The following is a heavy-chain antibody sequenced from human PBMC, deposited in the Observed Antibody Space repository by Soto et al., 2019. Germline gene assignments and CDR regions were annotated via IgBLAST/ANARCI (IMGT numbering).Heavy chain of an antibody. CDR2: INHDGSNK. Sequence: GGSLRLSCAASGFTFSSYAMSWVRQAPGKGLEWVSNINHDGSNKYYVDSVKGRFTISRDNAKNSLYLQMNSLRAEDTAIYYCARVSPVMSPGYWGQGTLVTVSS. CDR1: GFTFSSYA. CDR3: ARVSPVMSPGY. V-gene: IGHV3-7*05. J-gene: IGHJ4*02. D-gene: IGHD3-16*01.